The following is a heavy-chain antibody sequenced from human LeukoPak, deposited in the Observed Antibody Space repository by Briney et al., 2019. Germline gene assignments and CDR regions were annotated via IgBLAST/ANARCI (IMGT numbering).Heavy chain of an antibody. D-gene: IGHD6-13*01. CDR3: ARVPGGIAAAGTQYYFDY. J-gene: IGHJ4*02. Sequence: ASVKVSCKASGYTFTGYYMHWVRQAPGQGLEWMGWINPNSGGTNYAQKFQGRVTMTRDTSISTAYMELSRLRSDDTAVYYCARVPGGIAAAGTQYYFDYWGQGTLVTVSS. CDR2: INPNSGGT. CDR1: GYTFTGYY. V-gene: IGHV1-2*02.